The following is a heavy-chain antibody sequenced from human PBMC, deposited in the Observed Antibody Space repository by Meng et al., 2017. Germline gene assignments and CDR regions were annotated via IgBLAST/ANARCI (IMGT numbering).Heavy chain of an antibody. CDR3: VRGSGSYSS. D-gene: IGHD1-26*01. V-gene: IGHV3-21*02. J-gene: IGHJ5*02. CDR1: GFTFTTST. CDR2: ISSSSTYK. Sequence: VQLVESGVGLVKPGGSLRLSCAASGFTFTTSTMNWVRQAPGKGLEWVSSISSSSTYKYYADSVKGRFTISRDDPNNSLYVQMNSLTAGDTAVYYCVRGSGSYSSWGQGTLVTVSS.